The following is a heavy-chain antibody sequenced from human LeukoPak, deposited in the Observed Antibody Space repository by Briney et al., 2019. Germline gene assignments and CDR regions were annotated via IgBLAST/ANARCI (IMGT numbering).Heavy chain of an antibody. V-gene: IGHV3-21*01. J-gene: IGHJ6*03. CDR2: ISSGTSFI. CDR3: ARGTTALMDV. Sequence: GGSLRLSCAASGFPFSSYSMNWVRRAPGKGLEWVSSISSGTSFIYYADSVKGRFTISRDNAKNSLYLQMNSLRAEDMAVYYCARGTTALMDVWGKGTTVTVSS. CDR1: GFPFSSYS. D-gene: IGHD2-21*02.